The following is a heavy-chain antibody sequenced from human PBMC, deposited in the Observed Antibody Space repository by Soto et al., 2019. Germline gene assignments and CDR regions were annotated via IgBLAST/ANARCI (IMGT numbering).Heavy chain of an antibody. V-gene: IGHV3-48*02. CDR1: GFTFSSYS. J-gene: IGHJ6*02. D-gene: IGHD3-10*01. Sequence: GGSLRLSCAASGFTFSSYSMNWVRQAPGKGLEWVSYISSSSSTIYYADSVKGRFTISRDNAKNSLYLQMNSLRDEDTAVYYCASFYYGSGSYYNSPPNYYYYGMDVWGQVTTVTVSS. CDR3: ASFYYGSGSYYNSPPNYYYYGMDV. CDR2: ISSSSSTI.